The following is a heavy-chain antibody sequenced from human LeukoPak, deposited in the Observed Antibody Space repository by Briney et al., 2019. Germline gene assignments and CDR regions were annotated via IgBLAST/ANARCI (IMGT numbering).Heavy chain of an antibody. Sequence: SETLSLTCTVSGGSISSYYWSWIRQPPGKGLEWIGYIYYSGSTNYNPSLKSRVTISVDTSKNQFSLKLSSVTAADTAVYYCASTDGSGTLPDYWGQGTLVTVSS. CDR2: IYYSGST. D-gene: IGHD3-10*01. CDR3: ASTDGSGTLPDY. V-gene: IGHV4-59*01. J-gene: IGHJ4*02. CDR1: GGSISSYY.